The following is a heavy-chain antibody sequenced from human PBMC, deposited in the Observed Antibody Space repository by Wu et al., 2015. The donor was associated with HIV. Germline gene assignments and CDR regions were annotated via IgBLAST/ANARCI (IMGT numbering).Heavy chain of an antibody. CDR1: KYTFTDYH. V-gene: IGHV1-2*02. Sequence: QVQLVQSGAEVKKPGASVKVSCKASKYTFTDYHMHWVRQAPGQGLEWMGWINLNTGDTNYAQKFQGRVTMTRDTSITTAYMELTRLRSDDTATYYCARDFTLTTPGLRHNWFALGPRNPGHRLL. CDR2: INLNTGDT. J-gene: IGHJ5*01. CDR3: ARDFTLTTPGLRHNWFA. D-gene: IGHD4-11*01.